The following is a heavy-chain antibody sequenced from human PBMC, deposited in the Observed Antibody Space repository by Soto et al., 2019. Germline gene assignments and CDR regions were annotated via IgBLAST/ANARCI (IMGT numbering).Heavy chain of an antibody. J-gene: IGHJ4*02. CDR1: GYTFTSYG. D-gene: IGHD3-22*01. V-gene: IGHV1-18*01. CDR2: ISAYNGNT. CDR3: AGSSGYYDSSGYNDY. Sequence: ASVNVSCKASGYTFTSYGISWVRQAPGQGLEWMGWISAYNGNTNYAQKLQGRVTMTTDTSTSTAYMELRSLRSDDTAVYYCAGSSGYYDSSGYNDYWGQGTLVTVSS.